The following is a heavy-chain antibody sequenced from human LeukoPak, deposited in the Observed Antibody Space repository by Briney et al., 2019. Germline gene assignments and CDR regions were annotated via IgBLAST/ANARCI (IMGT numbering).Heavy chain of an antibody. D-gene: IGHD5-18*01. CDR3: ARDLENTDMAYGGFYFDY. J-gene: IGHJ4*02. CDR2: ISSSSSTL. Sequence: GGSLRLSCAASGFTFSSYSMNWVRQAPGRGLEWVSYISSSSSTLYYADSVKGRFTIPRDNAKNSLYLQMNTLRAEDTAVYYCARDLENTDMAYGGFYFDYWGQGTLVTVSS. CDR1: GFTFSSYS. V-gene: IGHV3-48*01.